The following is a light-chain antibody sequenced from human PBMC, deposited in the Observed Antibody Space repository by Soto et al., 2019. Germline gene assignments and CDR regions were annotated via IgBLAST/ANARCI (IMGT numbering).Light chain of an antibody. Sequence: DIQMTQSPSSLSASVGDRVTITCRASQSITIYLNWYQQQPGKAPRLLIYGASTLQTGVPSRFSGSGSMTDFTLTISDQHPEDFANYYRQQTYTAPRTFGQGTKVDI. V-gene: IGKV1-39*01. CDR3: QQTYTAPRT. CDR1: QSITIY. CDR2: GAS. J-gene: IGKJ1*01.